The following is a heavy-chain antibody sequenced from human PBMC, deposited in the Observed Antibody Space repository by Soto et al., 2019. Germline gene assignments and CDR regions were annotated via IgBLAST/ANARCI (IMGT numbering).Heavy chain of an antibody. V-gene: IGHV4-39*01. CDR2: IYYSGST. CDR3: ARHVEEPGTRYYYYGMDV. D-gene: IGHD1-1*01. CDR1: GGSISTSNYY. Sequence: QLLESGPGLVKPSETLSLTCTVSGGSISTSNYYWGWIRQPPGKGLEWIGSIYYSGSTYYNPSLKSRVTISVDTSKNQFSLNLSSVTAADTAVYSCARHVEEPGTRYYYYGMDVWGQGTTVTVSS. J-gene: IGHJ6*02.